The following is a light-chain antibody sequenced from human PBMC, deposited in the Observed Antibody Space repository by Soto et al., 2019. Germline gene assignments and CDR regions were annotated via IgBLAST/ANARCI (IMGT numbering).Light chain of an antibody. CDR3: QQYGSSPTT. CDR1: QSVSSSY. Sequence: EVVLTQCPGTLSLSPGERATLSCRPSQSVSSSYLAWYQQKPGQAPRLLIYAASSRATGIPDRFSGSGSGTDFTLTISRLEPEDFAVYYCQQYGSSPTTFGQGTKVDIK. V-gene: IGKV3-20*01. CDR2: AAS. J-gene: IGKJ1*01.